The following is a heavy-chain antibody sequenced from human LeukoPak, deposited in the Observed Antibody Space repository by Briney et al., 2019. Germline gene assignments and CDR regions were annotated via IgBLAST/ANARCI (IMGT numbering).Heavy chain of an antibody. D-gene: IGHD5-12*01. CDR1: GFTFSSYA. CDR2: ISGSGGNT. CDR3: AKERVGYDPYFDY. V-gene: IGHV3-23*01. Sequence: PGGSLRLSCAASGFTFSSYAMSWVRQAPGKGLEWVSAISGSGGNTCYTDPVKGRFTISRDNSKNTLYLQMNSLRAEDTAVYYCAKERVGYDPYFDYWGQGTLVTVSS. J-gene: IGHJ4*02.